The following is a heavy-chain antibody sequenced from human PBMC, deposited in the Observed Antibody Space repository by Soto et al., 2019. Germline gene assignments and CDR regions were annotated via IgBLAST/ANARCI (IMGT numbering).Heavy chain of an antibody. CDR2: IIPIFGTA. J-gene: IGHJ6*02. Sequence: SVNVSCKASGGTFSSYAISWVRQAPGQGLEWMGGIIPIFGTANYAQKFQGRVTITADKSTSTAYMELSSLRSEDTAVYYCARVRIAVAGHYYYYGMDVWGQGTTVTVSS. D-gene: IGHD6-19*01. CDR1: GGTFSSYA. CDR3: ARVRIAVAGHYYYYGMDV. V-gene: IGHV1-69*06.